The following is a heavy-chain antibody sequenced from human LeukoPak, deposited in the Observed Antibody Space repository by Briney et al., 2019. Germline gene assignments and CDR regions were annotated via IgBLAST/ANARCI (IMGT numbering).Heavy chain of an antibody. V-gene: IGHV3-7*05. CDR1: GFTFSSYW. CDR2: IKQDGSEE. D-gene: IGHD6-13*01. J-gene: IGHJ3*02. CDR3: ARYSSSWHAYDI. Sequence: PGGSLRLSCAASGFTFSSYWMSWVRQAPGKGLQWVANIKQDGSEEYYVDSVKGRFTISRDNAKNSLSLQMNSLRAEVTDVYYCARYSSSWHAYDIWGQGTMATVSA.